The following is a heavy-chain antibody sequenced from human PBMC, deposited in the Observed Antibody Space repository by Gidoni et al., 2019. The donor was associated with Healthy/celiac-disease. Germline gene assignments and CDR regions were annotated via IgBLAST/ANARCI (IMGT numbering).Heavy chain of an antibody. CDR2: ISGSGGST. D-gene: IGHD3-3*01. V-gene: IGHV3-23*01. J-gene: IGHJ6*02. CDR3: AKDQERFLEWLLYGYGMDV. Sequence: EVQLLESGGGLGQPGGSRGLSCAASGFTFSSYAMSWVRQAPGKGLEWVSAISGSGGSTYYADSVKGRFTISRDNSKNTLYLQMNSLRAEDTAVYYCAKDQERFLEWLLYGYGMDVWGQGTTVTVSS. CDR1: GFTFSSYA.